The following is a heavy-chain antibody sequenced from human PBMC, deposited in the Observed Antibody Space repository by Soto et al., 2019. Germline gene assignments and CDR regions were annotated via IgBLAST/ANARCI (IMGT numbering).Heavy chain of an antibody. CDR1: GGSISSSSYY. Sequence: PSETLSLTCTVSGGSISSSSYYWGWIRQPPGKGLEWIGSIYYSGSTYYNPSLKSRVTISVDTSKNQFSLKLSSVTAADTAVYYCARLTVVRGVITPYYYYYGMDVWGQGTTVTVSS. CDR2: IYYSGST. CDR3: ARLTVVRGVITPYYYYYGMDV. J-gene: IGHJ6*02. D-gene: IGHD3-10*01. V-gene: IGHV4-39*01.